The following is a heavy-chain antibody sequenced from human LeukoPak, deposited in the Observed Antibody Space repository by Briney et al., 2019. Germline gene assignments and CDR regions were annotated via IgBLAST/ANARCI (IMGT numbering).Heavy chain of an antibody. V-gene: IGHV3-30*04. CDR2: ISYDGSDK. J-gene: IGHJ6*03. CDR3: ARGHQLHRYYYMDV. CDR1: GFTFSSYA. Sequence: GGSLRLSCAASGFTFSSYAMQWVRQAPGKGLEWVAVISYDGSDKNYADSVKGRFTISRDNSKNTLYLQMNSLRADDTAVYYCARGHQLHRYYYMDVWGKGTTVTVSS. D-gene: IGHD2-2*01.